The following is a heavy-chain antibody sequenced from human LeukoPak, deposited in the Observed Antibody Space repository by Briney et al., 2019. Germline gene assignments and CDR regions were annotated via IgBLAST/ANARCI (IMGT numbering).Heavy chain of an antibody. J-gene: IGHJ6*03. V-gene: IGHV1-46*01. Sequence: ASVKVSCKASGYTFTSYYMHWVRQAPGQGLEWMGLINPTGGSTGYAQKFQGRVTMTRDMSTSTDYMELSSLRSEDTAIYYCARGLGAYYYYYMDVWGKGTTVTISS. CDR1: GYTFTSYY. CDR2: INPTGGST. CDR3: ARGLGAYYYYYMDV. D-gene: IGHD3-16*01.